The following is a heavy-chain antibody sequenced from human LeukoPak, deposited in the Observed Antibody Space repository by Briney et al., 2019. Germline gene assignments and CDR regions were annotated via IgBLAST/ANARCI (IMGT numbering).Heavy chain of an antibody. CDR3: ARRAWLLGFDY. Sequence: SETLSLTCTVSGGSISSYYWSWIRQPPGKGLEWIGYIYDSGSTNYNPSLKSRVTISVDTSKNQFSLKVSSVTAADTAVYYCARRAWLLGFDYWGQGTLVTVSS. CDR1: GGSISSYY. J-gene: IGHJ4*02. CDR2: IYDSGST. D-gene: IGHD3-22*01. V-gene: IGHV4-59*01.